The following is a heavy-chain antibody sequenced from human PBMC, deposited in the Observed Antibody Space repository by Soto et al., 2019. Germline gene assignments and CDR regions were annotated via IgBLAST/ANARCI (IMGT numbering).Heavy chain of an antibody. J-gene: IGHJ6*02. CDR3: ARRFYGMDV. CDR2: IYKGGNT. CDR1: GFTVSNNY. D-gene: IGHD3-3*01. V-gene: IGHV3-53*02. Sequence: EVQLVETGGGLIQPGGSLRLSCAASGFTVSNNYMSWVRQAPGKGLEWVSVIYKGGNTDYADSVKGRFTISRDNSENTLYLQMNSLRAEDTAVYYCARRFYGMDVWGQGTTVRLL.